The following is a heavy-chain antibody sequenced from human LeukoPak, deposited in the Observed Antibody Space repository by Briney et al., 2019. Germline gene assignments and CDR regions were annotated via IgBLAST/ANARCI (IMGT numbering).Heavy chain of an antibody. CDR1: GFTFGDYA. D-gene: IGHD1-14*01. CDR2: IRSKAYGGTT. Sequence: PGGSLRLSCTASGFTFGDYAMSWVRQAPGKGLEWVGFIRSKAYGGTTEYAASVKGRFTISRDDSKSIAYLQMNSLRAEDTAVYYCARDNPPRGRFCYFDYWGQGTLVTVSS. J-gene: IGHJ4*02. CDR3: ARDNPPRGRFCYFDY. V-gene: IGHV3-49*04.